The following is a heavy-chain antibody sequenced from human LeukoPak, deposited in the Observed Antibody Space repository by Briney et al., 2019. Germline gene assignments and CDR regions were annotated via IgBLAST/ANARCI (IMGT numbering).Heavy chain of an antibody. D-gene: IGHD3-22*01. V-gene: IGHV3-53*01. CDR2: IYSGGNT. J-gene: IGHJ4*02. CDR1: GFTVSSNY. CDR3: ARESGYSLDF. Sequence: GGSLRLSCAASGFTVSSNYMSWVRQAPGKGLEWVSLIYSGGNTYYADSVKGRFTIPRDNSKNTLYLQMNSLRAEDTAVYYCARESGYSLDFWGQGTRVTVSS.